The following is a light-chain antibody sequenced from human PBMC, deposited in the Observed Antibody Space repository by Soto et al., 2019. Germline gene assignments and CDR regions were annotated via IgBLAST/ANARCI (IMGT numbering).Light chain of an antibody. J-gene: IGLJ3*02. CDR3: QSYDSSLSGSV. V-gene: IGLV1-40*01. Sequence: QSVLTQPPSVSGAPGQRVTISCTGSSSNIGAGYDVHWYQQLPGTAPKLLIYGNSNRPSRVPDRFSGSKSGTSASLAITGLQAEDEADYYGQSYDSSLSGSVFGGGTKLTVL. CDR1: SSNIGAGYD. CDR2: GNS.